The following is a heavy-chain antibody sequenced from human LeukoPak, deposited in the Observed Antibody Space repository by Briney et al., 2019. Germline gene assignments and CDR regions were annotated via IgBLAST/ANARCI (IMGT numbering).Heavy chain of an antibody. CDR3: ARAPHYYYDKYYFDY. CDR1: GGSISSGSYY. CDR2: IYYSGST. Sequence: SETLSLTCTVSGGSISSGSYYWGWIRQPPGKGLEWIGSIYYSGSTSYNPSLKSRVTISIDTSKSQFSLKLNSVTAADTAVYYCARAPHYYYDKYYFDYWGQGTLVTVSS. V-gene: IGHV4-39*07. D-gene: IGHD3-22*01. J-gene: IGHJ4*02.